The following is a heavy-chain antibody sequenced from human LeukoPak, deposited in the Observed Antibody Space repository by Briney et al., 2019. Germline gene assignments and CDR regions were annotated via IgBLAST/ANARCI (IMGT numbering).Heavy chain of an antibody. CDR2: INHSGST. D-gene: IGHD5-12*01. J-gene: IGHJ4*02. CDR3: ARGPRGYSGYDSLHDYGDYPSGG. V-gene: IGHV4-34*01. CDR1: GGSFSGCY. Sequence: SETLSLTCAVYGGSFSGCYWSWIRQPPGKGLEWIGEINHSGSTNYNPSLKSRVTISVDTSKNQFSLKLSSVTAADTAVYYCARGPRGYSGYDSLHDYGDYPSGGWGQGTLVTVSS.